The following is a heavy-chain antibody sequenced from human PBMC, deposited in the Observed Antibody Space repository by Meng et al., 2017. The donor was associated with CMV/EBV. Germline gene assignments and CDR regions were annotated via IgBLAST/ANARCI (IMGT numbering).Heavy chain of an antibody. J-gene: IGHJ5*02. CDR2: IYTSGST. D-gene: IGHD2-15*01. CDR1: CGYSISYY. Sequence: GQSDGWPLGLLNPSETLSLTSTCSCGYSISYYWSWIRQPAGKGLEWIGRIYTSGSTNYNPSLKSRVTMSVDTSKNQFSLKLSSVTAADTAVYYCARSMVVAGDWFDPWGQGTLVTVSS. V-gene: IGHV4-4*07. CDR3: ARSMVVAGDWFDP.